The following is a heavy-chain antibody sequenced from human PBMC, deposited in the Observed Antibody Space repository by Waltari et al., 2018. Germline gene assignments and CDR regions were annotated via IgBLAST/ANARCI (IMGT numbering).Heavy chain of an antibody. CDR3: ATMGVGRFDY. CDR2: IKEDGSEK. D-gene: IGHD2-8*01. V-gene: IGHV3-7*02. J-gene: IGHJ4*02. Sequence: EVQLVESGGGLVQPGGSLGLSGSALGFPFSRSWMSWVRQAPGKGLEWVAKIKEDGSEKDYVDSVKGRFTISRDNAKNSLYLQMDSLRAEDTAVYYCATMGVGRFDYWGQGTLVTVSS. CDR1: GFPFSRSW.